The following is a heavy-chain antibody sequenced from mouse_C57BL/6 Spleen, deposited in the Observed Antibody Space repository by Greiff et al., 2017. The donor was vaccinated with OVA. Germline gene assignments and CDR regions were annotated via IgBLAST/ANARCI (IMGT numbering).Heavy chain of an antibody. D-gene: IGHD1-1*01. J-gene: IGHJ1*03. CDR2: ISDGGSYS. V-gene: IGHV5-4*01. CDR3: ARRTTVVAKNWYFDV. Sequence: EVQLVESGGGLVKPGGSLKLSCAASGFTFRSYAMSWVRQTQEKRLEWVATISDGGSYSYYPANVKGRFTISRDNDKTNLYLQMSQLKSEDTAMYYCARRTTVVAKNWYFDVWGTGTTVTVSS. CDR1: GFTFRSYA.